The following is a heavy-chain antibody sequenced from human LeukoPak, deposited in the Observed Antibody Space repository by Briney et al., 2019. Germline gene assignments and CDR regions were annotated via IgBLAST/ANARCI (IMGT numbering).Heavy chain of an antibody. J-gene: IGHJ4*02. CDR2: IYSGGST. Sequence: PGGSLRLSCAASGLTVSSNYMSWVRQAPGKGLEWVSVIYSGGSTYYADSVKGRFTISRDNSKNTLYLQMNSLRAEDTAVYYCARGFPGAPTDYWGQGTLVTVSS. CDR1: GLTVSSNY. CDR3: ARGFPGAPTDY. D-gene: IGHD3-10*01. V-gene: IGHV3-53*01.